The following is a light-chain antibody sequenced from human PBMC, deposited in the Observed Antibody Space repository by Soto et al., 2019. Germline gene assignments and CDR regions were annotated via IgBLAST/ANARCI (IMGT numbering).Light chain of an antibody. CDR1: SSEVGGYNY. V-gene: IGLV2-11*01. CDR2: DVS. CDR3: CSYAGSYTFV. J-gene: IGLJ1*01. Sequence: SVLTQPRPVSGSPWQAVTTSCTGTSSEVGGYNYVSWYQQHPGKAPKLMIYDVSKRPSGVPDRFSGSKSGNTASLTISGLQAEDEADYYCCSYAGSYTFVFGTGTKVTVL.